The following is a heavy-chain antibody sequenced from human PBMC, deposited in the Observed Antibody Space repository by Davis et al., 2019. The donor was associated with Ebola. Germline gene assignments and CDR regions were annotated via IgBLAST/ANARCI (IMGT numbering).Heavy chain of an antibody. V-gene: IGHV3-74*03. CDR1: GFTFSRYR. CDR3: ARAPADNYDFWSGQPRPYFDY. CDR2: INDEGKRT. J-gene: IGHJ4*02. Sequence: GESLKISCAASGFTFSRYRMHWVRQRPGQGLVWVSGINDEGKRTTYADSVRGRFTISRDNAKNTLYLQMNSLGADDTAVYYCARAPADNYDFWSGQPRPYFDYWGQGALVTVSS. D-gene: IGHD3-3*01.